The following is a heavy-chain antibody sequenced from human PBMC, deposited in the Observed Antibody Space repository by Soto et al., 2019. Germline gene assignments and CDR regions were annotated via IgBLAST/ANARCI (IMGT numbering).Heavy chain of an antibody. CDR2: MNPNSGNT. V-gene: IGHV1-8*01. D-gene: IGHD3-3*01. CDR3: ARGREYYDFWSGYASGWFDP. Sequence: ASVKVSCKASGYTFTSYDINWVRQATGQGLEWMGWMNPNSGNTGYAQKFQGRVTMTRNTSISTAYMELSNLRSEDTAVYYCARGREYYDFWSGYASGWFDPWGQGTLVTVYS. J-gene: IGHJ5*02. CDR1: GYTFTSYD.